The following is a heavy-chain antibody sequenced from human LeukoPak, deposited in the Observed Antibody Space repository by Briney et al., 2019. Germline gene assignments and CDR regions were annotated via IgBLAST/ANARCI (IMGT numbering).Heavy chain of an antibody. CDR1: GWSFSGYY. J-gene: IGHJ4*02. CDR2: INHSGST. CDR3: ARGGYCGGDCYSYIDY. V-gene: IGHV4-34*01. D-gene: IGHD2-21*02. Sequence: SETLSGTCAVYGWSFSGYYWSWIRQPPGKGLEWIGEINHSGSTNYNPSLKSRVTISVDTSKNQFSLKLSSVTAADTAVYYCARGGYCGGDCYSYIDYWGQGTLVTVSS.